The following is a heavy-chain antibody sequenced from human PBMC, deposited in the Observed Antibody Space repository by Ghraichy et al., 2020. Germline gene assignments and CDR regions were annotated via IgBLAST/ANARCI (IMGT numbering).Heavy chain of an antibody. CDR2: ISVSGGSR. V-gene: IGHV3-23*01. Sequence: GGSLRLSCAASGFSFSNFAMAWVRQAPGKGLEWVSSISVSGGSRYYADSVKGRFTISRDNSKNTLYLQLNTLRAEDTALYYCAKDTMQGYDYLGEFDYWGQGTLVTVSS. CDR1: GFSFSNFA. D-gene: IGHD5-12*01. CDR3: AKDTMQGYDYLGEFDY. J-gene: IGHJ4*02.